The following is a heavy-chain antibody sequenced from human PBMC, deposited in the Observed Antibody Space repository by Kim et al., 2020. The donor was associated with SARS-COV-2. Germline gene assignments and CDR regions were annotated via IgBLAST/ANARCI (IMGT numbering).Heavy chain of an antibody. Sequence: SGPTLVNPTQTLTLTCTFSGFSLSTSGMCVSWIRQPPGKALEWLARIDWDDDKYYSTSLKTRLTISKDTSKNQVVLTMTNMDPVDTATYYCARILCTLYADESDYWGQGTLVTVSS. D-gene: IGHD2-8*01. J-gene: IGHJ4*02. V-gene: IGHV2-70*11. CDR1: GFSLSTSGMC. CDR3: ARILCTLYADESDY. CDR2: IDWDDDK.